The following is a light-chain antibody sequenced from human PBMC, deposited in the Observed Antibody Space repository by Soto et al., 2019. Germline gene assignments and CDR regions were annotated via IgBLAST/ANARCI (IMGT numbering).Light chain of an antibody. CDR3: QQYGSSPTT. CDR2: GAS. J-gene: IGKJ5*01. CDR1: QYVSGY. V-gene: IGKV3-20*01. Sequence: VLTPSPSTLSLSPGERATLSCRASQYVSGYLAWYQQKPGQAPRLLIYGASSRATGIPDRFSGSGSGTDFTLTISRLEPEDFAVYYCQQYGSSPTTFGQGTRLEIK.